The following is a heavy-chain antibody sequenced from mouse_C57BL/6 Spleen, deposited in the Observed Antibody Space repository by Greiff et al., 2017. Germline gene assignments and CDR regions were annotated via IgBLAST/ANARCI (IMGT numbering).Heavy chain of an antibody. CDR3: AGGGHYYGSSSPYAMDY. Sequence: QVQLQQPGTELVKPGASVKLSCKASGYTFTSYWMHWVKQRPGQGLEWIGNINPSNGGTNYNEKFKSKATLTVDKSSSTAYMQLSSLTSEDSAVYYCAGGGHYYGSSSPYAMDYWGQGTSVTVSS. CDR1: GYTFTSYW. V-gene: IGHV1-53*01. J-gene: IGHJ4*01. D-gene: IGHD1-1*01. CDR2: INPSNGGT.